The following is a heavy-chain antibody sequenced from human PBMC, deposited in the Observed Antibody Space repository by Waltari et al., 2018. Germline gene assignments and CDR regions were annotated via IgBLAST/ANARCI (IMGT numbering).Heavy chain of an antibody. J-gene: IGHJ3*02. V-gene: IGHV4-38-2*01. Sequence: QVQLQESGPGLVKPSETLSLTCAVSGYSISSGYYWAWIRQPPGKGLEWIGSIYHSGSTYYNPSLKSRVTISVDTSKNQFSLKLSSVTAADTAVYYCAKIKSRSGWYGDGAFDIWGQGTMVTVSS. D-gene: IGHD6-19*01. CDR3: AKIKSRSGWYGDGAFDI. CDR2: IYHSGST. CDR1: GYSISSGYY.